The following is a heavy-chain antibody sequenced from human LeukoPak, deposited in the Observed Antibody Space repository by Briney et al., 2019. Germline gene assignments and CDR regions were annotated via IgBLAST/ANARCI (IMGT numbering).Heavy chain of an antibody. D-gene: IGHD3-3*01. Sequence: SVKVSCKASGFTFTSSAMQWVRQARGQRLEWIGWIVVGSGNTNYAQEFQERVTITRDMSTSTAYMELSSLRSEDTAVYYCAAGGNYDFWSSYGMDVWGQGTTVTVSS. CDR1: GFTFTSSA. CDR3: AAGGNYDFWSSYGMDV. V-gene: IGHV1-58*02. CDR2: IVVGSGNT. J-gene: IGHJ6*02.